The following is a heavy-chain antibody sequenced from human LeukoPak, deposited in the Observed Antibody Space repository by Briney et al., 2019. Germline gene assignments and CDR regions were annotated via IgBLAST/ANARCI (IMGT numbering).Heavy chain of an antibody. CDR2: IKQDGSEK. J-gene: IGHJ5*02. CDR1: GFTFSSYW. Sequence: GGSLRLSCAASGFTFSSYWMSWVRQAPGKGLEWVANIKQDGSEKYYVDSVKGRFTISRDNAKNSLYLQMNSLRAEDTAVYYCATTRPGNWFDPWGQGTLVTVSS. V-gene: IGHV3-7*03. CDR3: ATTRPGNWFDP.